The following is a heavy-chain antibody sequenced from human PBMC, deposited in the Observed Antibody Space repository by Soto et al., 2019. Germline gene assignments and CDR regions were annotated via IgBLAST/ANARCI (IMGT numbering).Heavy chain of an antibody. CDR2: IYSGGST. J-gene: IGHJ3*01. V-gene: IGHV3-53*01. CDR1: GLTFSSND. D-gene: IGHD3-22*01. Sequence: EVQLVESGGGWIQPGGSLRLSCEASGLTFSSNDMNWVRQAPGKGLEWVSLIYSGGSTYYADSVKGRFTISRDNSKNTLYLQMSSLRAEDTAVYYCATRPLLPGAPWGQGTMVTVSS. CDR3: ATRPLLPGAP.